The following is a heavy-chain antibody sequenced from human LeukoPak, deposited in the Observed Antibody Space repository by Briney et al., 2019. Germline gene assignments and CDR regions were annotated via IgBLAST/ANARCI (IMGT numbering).Heavy chain of an antibody. CDR3: ARDGVYSGYDYYFDY. CDR1: GGSISSYY. D-gene: IGHD5-12*01. J-gene: IGHJ4*02. Sequence: SETLSLTCTVSGGSISSYYWSWIRQPPGKGLEWIGYIYYSGSTNYNPSLKSRVTISVYTSKNQFSLKLSSVTAADTAVYYCARDGVYSGYDYYFDYWGQGTLVTVSS. CDR2: IYYSGST. V-gene: IGHV4-59*01.